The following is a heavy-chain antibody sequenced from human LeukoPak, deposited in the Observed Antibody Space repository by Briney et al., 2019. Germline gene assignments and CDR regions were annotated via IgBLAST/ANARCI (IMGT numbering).Heavy chain of an antibody. V-gene: IGHV3-48*03. Sequence: GGSLRLSCAASGFTFSSYEMNWVRQAPGKGLEWVSYISSSGSTIYYADSVKGRFTISRDNAKNSLYLQMNSLRAEDTAVYYCAKGAPEQWLVLNYWGQGTLVTVSS. CDR3: AKGAPEQWLVLNY. CDR2: ISSSGSTI. J-gene: IGHJ4*02. D-gene: IGHD6-19*01. CDR1: GFTFSSYE.